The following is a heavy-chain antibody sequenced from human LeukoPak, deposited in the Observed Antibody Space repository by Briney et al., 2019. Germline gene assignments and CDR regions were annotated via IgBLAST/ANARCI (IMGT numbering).Heavy chain of an antibody. Sequence: PGGSLRLSCAASGFTFSSYWMSWVRQAPGKGLEWVASIKQDGSEKYYVDSVKGRFTISRDNAKNSLYLQMNSLRAEDTAVYYCARDKGDSGSSWGLDYWGQGTLVTVSS. CDR1: GFTFSSYW. D-gene: IGHD6-13*01. CDR2: IKQDGSEK. J-gene: IGHJ4*02. CDR3: ARDKGDSGSSWGLDY. V-gene: IGHV3-7*01.